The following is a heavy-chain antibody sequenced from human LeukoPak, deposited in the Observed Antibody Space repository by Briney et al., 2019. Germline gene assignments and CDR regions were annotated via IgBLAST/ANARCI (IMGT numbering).Heavy chain of an antibody. J-gene: IGHJ4*02. Sequence: GGSLRLSCAASGFTFSNYAMTWVRQAPGKGLEWVSTISGSGGSAYYADSVKGRFTISRDNSNNTLYLQMYTLRAEDTAVYYCAKDRGGYCSGGSCYHRSGFDYWGQGTLVTVSS. CDR2: ISGSGGSA. V-gene: IGHV3-23*01. CDR3: AKDRGGYCSGGSCYHRSGFDY. CDR1: GFTFSNYA. D-gene: IGHD2-15*01.